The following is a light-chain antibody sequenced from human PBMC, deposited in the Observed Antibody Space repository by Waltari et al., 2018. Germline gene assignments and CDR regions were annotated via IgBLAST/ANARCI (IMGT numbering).Light chain of an antibody. CDR1: NIGSKS. V-gene: IGLV3-21*02. CDR3: QVLDTSSDVVV. CDR2: DDS. J-gene: IGLJ2*01. Sequence: SYVLTQPPSVSVAPGPTARITCGGNNIGSKSVHWYQQKSGQAPVLVVYDDSDRPSGIPERFSGSNSGNTATLTISRVEAGDEADYYCQVLDTSSDVVVFGGGTKLTVL.